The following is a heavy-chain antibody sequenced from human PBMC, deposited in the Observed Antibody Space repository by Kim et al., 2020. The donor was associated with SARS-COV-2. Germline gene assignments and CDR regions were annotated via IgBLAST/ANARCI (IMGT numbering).Heavy chain of an antibody. J-gene: IGHJ6*02. CDR1: GGTITGHY. CDR3: GRGPTTHYGMDV. CDR2: ISDGGST. D-gene: IGHD1-1*01. Sequence: SETLSLTCTVSGGTITGHYWSWIRQPPGKGLEWLGYISDGGSTNYNPSLKGRLTISEDTSKNQVSLNLKSVTAADTALYHCGRGPTTHYGMDVWGPGTTVTVSS. V-gene: IGHV4-59*11.